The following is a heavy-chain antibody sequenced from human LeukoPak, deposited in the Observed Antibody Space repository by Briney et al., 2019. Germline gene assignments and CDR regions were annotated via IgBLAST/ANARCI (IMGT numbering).Heavy chain of an antibody. CDR2: MNPNSGNT. CDR3: ARASKIAAAGWTTTGFPYYFDY. Sequence: ASVKVSCKASGYTFTSYDINWVRQATGQGLEWMGWMNPNSGNTGYAQKFQGRVTITRNTSISTAYMELSSLRSEDTAVYYCARASKIAAAGWTTTGFPYYFDYWGQGTLVTVSS. CDR1: GYTFTSYD. D-gene: IGHD6-13*01. J-gene: IGHJ4*02. V-gene: IGHV1-8*03.